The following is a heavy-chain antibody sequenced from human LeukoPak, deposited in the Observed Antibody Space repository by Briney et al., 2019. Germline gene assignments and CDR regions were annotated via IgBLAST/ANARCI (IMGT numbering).Heavy chain of an antibody. D-gene: IGHD6-13*01. CDR1: GYTFTGYY. J-gene: IGHJ6*03. CDR2: INPNSGGT. CDR3: ARAVAAGYYYMDV. Sequence: ASLKVSCKASGYTFTGYYMHWVRQAPGQGLEWMGRINPNSGGTNYAQKFQGRVTMTRDTSISTAYMELSRLRSDDTAVYYCARAVAAGYYYMDVWGKGTTVTVSS. V-gene: IGHV1-2*06.